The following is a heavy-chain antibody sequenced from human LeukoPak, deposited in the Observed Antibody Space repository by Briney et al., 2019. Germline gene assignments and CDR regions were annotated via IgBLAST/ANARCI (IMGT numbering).Heavy chain of an antibody. D-gene: IGHD3-9*01. CDR2: TNPNSGNT. CDR3: ARGRVGYFDWLLSPPDAFDI. CDR1: GYTFTSYD. Sequence: ASVKVSCKASGYTFTSYDINWVRQATGQGLEWMGWTNPNSGNTGYAQKFQGRVTMTRNTSISTAYMELSSLRSEDTAVYYCARGRVGYFDWLLSPPDAFDIWGQGTMVTVSS. V-gene: IGHV1-8*01. J-gene: IGHJ3*02.